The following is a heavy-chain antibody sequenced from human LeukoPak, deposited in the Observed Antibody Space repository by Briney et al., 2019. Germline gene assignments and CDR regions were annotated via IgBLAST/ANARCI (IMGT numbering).Heavy chain of an antibody. V-gene: IGHV4-39*01. CDR1: GGSISSSSYY. D-gene: IGHD6-19*01. CDR2: IYYSGST. J-gene: IGHJ5*02. CDR3: ARDLPSLAVAGTRWFDP. Sequence: SETLSLTCTVSGGSISSSSYYWGWIRQPPGKGLEWIGSIYYSGSTYYNPSLKSRVTISVDTSKNQFSLKLSSVTAVDTAVYYCARDLPSLAVAGTRWFDPWGQGTLVTVSS.